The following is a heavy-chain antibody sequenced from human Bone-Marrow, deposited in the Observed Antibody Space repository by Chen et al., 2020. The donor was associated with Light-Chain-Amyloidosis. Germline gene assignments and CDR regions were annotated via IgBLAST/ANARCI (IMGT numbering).Heavy chain of an antibody. Sequence: EGQLLESGGDLGQPGGSLRVSCAASGFSFAKFTMNWVRQAPGRGPEWVSAISGSGVTTYYSDSVEGRFTISRDNLNNTVFLQMDSLRAEDTAIYYCAKSQGSTWSYYYYAMDVWGQGTTVTVSS. V-gene: IGHV3-23*01. CDR3: AKSQGSTWSYYYYAMDV. CDR1: GFSFAKFT. D-gene: IGHD6-13*01. CDR2: ISGSGVTT. J-gene: IGHJ6*02.